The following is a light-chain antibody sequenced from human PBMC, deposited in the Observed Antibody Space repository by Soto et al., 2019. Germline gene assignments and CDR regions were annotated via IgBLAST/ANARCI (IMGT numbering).Light chain of an antibody. J-gene: IGLJ2*01. CDR3: SSYAGSMNLI. V-gene: IGLV2-8*01. CDR1: SSDVGGYKY. CDR2: EVS. Sequence: QSALTQPPSASGSPGQSVTISCTGTSSDVGGYKYVSWYQQHPGKAPKLMIYEVSKRPSGVPDRFSGSKSVNTASLTVSGLQAEDEADYYCSSYAGSMNLIFGGGTKVTVL.